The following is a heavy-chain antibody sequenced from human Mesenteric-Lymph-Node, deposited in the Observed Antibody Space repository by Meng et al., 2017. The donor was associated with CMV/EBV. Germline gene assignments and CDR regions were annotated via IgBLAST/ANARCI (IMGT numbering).Heavy chain of an antibody. V-gene: IGHV4-59*13. D-gene: IGHD3-22*01. CDR1: Y. CDR3: ARATHSYDPRMIAYYFDY. CDR2: VDNNRSS. Sequence: YWTWIRPAPGQGLGWMGYVDNNRSSNSNPTLKRRVTITRATSKCKFSLKLSSVTAADTAIYYYARATHSYDPRMIAYYFDYWGQGILVTVSS. J-gene: IGHJ4*02.